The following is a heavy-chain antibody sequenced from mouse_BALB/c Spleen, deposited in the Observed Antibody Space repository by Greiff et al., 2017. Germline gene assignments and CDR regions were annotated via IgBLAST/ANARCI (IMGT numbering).Heavy chain of an antibody. V-gene: IGHV1-14*01. J-gene: IGHJ4*01. CDR2: INPYNDGT. D-gene: IGHD2-4*01. Sequence: EVQLVESGPELVKPGASVKMSCKASGYTFTSYVMHWVKQKPGQGLEWIGYINPYNDGTKYNEKFKGKATLTSDKSSSTAYMELSSLTSEDSAVYYCARSDYDYDGGYAMDYWGQGTSVTVSS. CDR1: GYTFTSYV. CDR3: ARSDYDYDGGYAMDY.